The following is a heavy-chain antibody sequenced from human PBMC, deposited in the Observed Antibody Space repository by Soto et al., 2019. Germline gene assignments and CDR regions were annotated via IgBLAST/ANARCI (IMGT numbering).Heavy chain of an antibody. J-gene: IGHJ3*02. V-gene: IGHV1-69*13. CDR3: ARGATVMLTAAFDI. CDR1: GDTFTTYA. Sequence: SVKVSCKSFGDTFTTYAINWVRQAPGQGLEWMGGIIPMFGTANYAQKFQGRVTIIADESTSTAYMELSSLRSEDTAVYYCARGATVMLTAAFDIWGQGTMVTVSS. CDR2: IIPMFGTA. D-gene: IGHD3-16*01.